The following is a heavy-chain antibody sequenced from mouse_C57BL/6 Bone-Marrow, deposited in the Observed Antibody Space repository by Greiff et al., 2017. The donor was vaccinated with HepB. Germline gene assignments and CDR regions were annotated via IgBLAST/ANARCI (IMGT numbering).Heavy chain of an antibody. V-gene: IGHV5-16*01. CDR2: INYDGSST. Sequence: EVQVVESEGGLVQPGRSMKLSCTASGFTFSDYYMAWVRQVPEKGLEWVANINYDGSSTYYLDSLKSRFIISRDNAKNILYLQMSSLKSEDTATYYCARETYYFGYWGQGTTLAVSS. CDR1: GFTFSDYY. J-gene: IGHJ2*01. CDR3: ARETYYFGY.